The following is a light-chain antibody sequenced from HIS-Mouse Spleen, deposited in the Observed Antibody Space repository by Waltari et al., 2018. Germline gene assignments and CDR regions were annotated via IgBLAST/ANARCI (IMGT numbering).Light chain of an antibody. CDR3: QQYNNWPLT. J-gene: IGKJ4*01. Sequence: EIVMTQSPATLSVSPGERATLSCRASQSVSSNLAWYQQKPGHAPRLLIYGASSRAAGIPARFGGGGSGTEFTLTISSLQSEDFAVYYCQQYNNWPLTFGGGTKVEIK. CDR1: QSVSSN. CDR2: GAS. V-gene: IGKV3-15*01.